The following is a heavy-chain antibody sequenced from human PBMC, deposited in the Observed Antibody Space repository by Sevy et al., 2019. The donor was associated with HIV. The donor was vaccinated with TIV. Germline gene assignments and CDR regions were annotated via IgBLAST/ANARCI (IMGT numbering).Heavy chain of an antibody. CDR3: GRDGRVYASSFGRAAF. Sequence: ASVKVSCRASGYTFTSYGISWVRQAPGKGLEWLGWISGYDGKTNYAQKVQGRVTMNTDTLTTTAYMELRGLRIDDTAVYYCGRDGRVYASSFGRAAFGARGSLVTVSS. J-gene: IGHJ4*02. D-gene: IGHD3-22*01. CDR2: ISGYDGKT. CDR1: GYTFTSYG. V-gene: IGHV1-18*01.